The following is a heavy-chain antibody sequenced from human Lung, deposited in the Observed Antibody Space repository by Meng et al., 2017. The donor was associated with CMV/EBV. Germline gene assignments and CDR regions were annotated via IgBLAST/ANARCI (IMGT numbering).Heavy chain of an antibody. CDR2: IIPILGIA. CDR3: ARAIIRGVPAVDYYYGMDV. J-gene: IGHJ6*02. D-gene: IGHD2-2*01. Sequence: SVKVSXKASGDTFSSYAISWVRQAPGPGLEWMGGIIPILGIANYAQKFQGRVTITADTSTSTAYMELSRLRSEDTAVYYCARAIIRGVPAVDYYYGMDVWGQGTTVXVSS. V-gene: IGHV1-69*10. CDR1: GDTFSSYA.